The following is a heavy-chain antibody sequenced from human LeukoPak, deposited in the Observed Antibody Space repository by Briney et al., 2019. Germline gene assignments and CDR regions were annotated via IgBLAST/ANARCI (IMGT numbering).Heavy chain of an antibody. V-gene: IGHV3-9*01. CDR1: GFTFDDYA. Sequence: GGSLRLSCVGSGFTFDDYAMYWVRQAPGKGLEWVSGINWNSGRIGYADSVRGRFTISRDNAKNSLYLQMNSLRAEDTDLYYCAKDPTPYTSSWTYFYYGMDVWGQGTTVTVSS. J-gene: IGHJ6*02. CDR3: AKDPTPYTSSWTYFYYGMDV. CDR2: INWNSGRI. D-gene: IGHD6-13*01.